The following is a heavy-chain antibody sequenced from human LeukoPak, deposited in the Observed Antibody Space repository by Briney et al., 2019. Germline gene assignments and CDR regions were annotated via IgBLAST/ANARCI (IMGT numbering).Heavy chain of an antibody. J-gene: IGHJ4*02. CDR3: ARGLNYYDSSGPN. V-gene: IGHV4-34*01. CDR1: GGSFSGYY. D-gene: IGHD3-22*01. Sequence: SETLSLTRAVYGGSFSGYYWSWIRQPPGKGLEWIGEINHSGSTNYNPSLKSRVTISVDTSKNQFSLKLSSVTAADTAVYYCARGLNYYDSSGPNWGQGTLVTVSS. CDR2: INHSGST.